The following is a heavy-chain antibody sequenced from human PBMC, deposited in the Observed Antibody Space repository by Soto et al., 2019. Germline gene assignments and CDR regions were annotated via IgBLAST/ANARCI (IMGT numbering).Heavy chain of an antibody. Sequence: SLRLSCAASGFTFDDYAMHWVRQAPGKGLEWVSGISWNSGSIGYADSVKGRFTISRDNAKNSLYLQMNSLRAEDTALYYCAKDMSGYYYDSSGYCMDYWGQGTLVTVSS. D-gene: IGHD3-22*01. CDR2: ISWNSGSI. V-gene: IGHV3-9*01. CDR3: AKDMSGYYYDSSGYCMDY. CDR1: GFTFDDYA. J-gene: IGHJ4*02.